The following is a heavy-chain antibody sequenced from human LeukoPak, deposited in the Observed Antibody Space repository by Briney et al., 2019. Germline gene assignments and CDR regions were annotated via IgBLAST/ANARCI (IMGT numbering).Heavy chain of an antibody. Sequence: GGSLRLSCAAPGFTFSNAWMSWVRQAPGEGLEWVGRIKSKTDGGTTDYAAPVKGRFTISRDDSKNTLYLQMNSLKTEDTAVYYCTTLTRIAAAGFFSYYYYMDVWGKGTTVTVSS. V-gene: IGHV3-15*01. CDR2: IKSKTDGGTT. J-gene: IGHJ6*03. D-gene: IGHD6-13*01. CDR1: GFTFSNAW. CDR3: TTLTRIAAAGFFSYYYYMDV.